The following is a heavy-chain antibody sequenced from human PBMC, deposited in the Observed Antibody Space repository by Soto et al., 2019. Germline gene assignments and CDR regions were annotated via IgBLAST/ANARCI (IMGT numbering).Heavy chain of an antibody. J-gene: IGHJ3*02. V-gene: IGHV3-23*01. CDR3: AKGGYCSSTSCYDAFDI. CDR1: GFTFSSYA. CDR2: ISGSGGST. D-gene: IGHD2-2*01. Sequence: GGSLRLSCAASGFTFSSYAMSWVRQAPGKGLEWVSAISGSGGSTYYTDSVKGRFTISRDNSKNTLYLQMNSLRAEDTAVYYCAKGGYCSSTSCYDAFDIWGQGTMVTVSS.